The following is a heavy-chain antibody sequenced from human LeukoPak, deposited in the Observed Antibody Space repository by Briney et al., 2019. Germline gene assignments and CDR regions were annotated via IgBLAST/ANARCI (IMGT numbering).Heavy chain of an antibody. D-gene: IGHD5-24*01. J-gene: IGHJ6*03. Sequence: GGSLRLSCAASGFSFSSYGMHWVRQAPGKGLEWVAFIRYDGSNKYYADSVKGRFTISRDKSKNTLYLKMNSLRDEDTAVYYCAKEGRWLQLDYYYYYMDVWGKGTTVTISS. CDR2: IRYDGSNK. CDR3: AKEGRWLQLDYYYYYMDV. V-gene: IGHV3-30*02. CDR1: GFSFSSYG.